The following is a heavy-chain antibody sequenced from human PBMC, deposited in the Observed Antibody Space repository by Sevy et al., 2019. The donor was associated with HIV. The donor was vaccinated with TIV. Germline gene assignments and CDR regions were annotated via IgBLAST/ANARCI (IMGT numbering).Heavy chain of an antibody. Sequence: GGSLRLSCAASGFTVSSNYMSWVRQAPGKGLEWVSVIYSGGSTYYADSVKGRFTISRDNSKNTLYLQMNSLRAEDTAVYYCARDWDYSNYEGSLDYWGQGTLVTVSS. CDR1: GFTVSSNY. D-gene: IGHD4-4*01. CDR2: IYSGGST. CDR3: ARDWDYSNYEGSLDY. J-gene: IGHJ4*02. V-gene: IGHV3-53*01.